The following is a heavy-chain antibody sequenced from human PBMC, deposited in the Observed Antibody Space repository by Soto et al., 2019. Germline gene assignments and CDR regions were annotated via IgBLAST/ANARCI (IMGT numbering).Heavy chain of an antibody. CDR3: ARGLLGWEKYYFDY. Sequence: SETLSLTCAVYGGSFSGYYWSWIRQPPGKGLEWIGEINHSGSTNYNPSLKSRVTISVDTSKNQFSLKLSSVTAADTAAYYCARGLLGWEKYYFDYWGQGTLVTVSS. J-gene: IGHJ4*02. CDR1: GGSFSGYY. CDR2: INHSGST. V-gene: IGHV4-34*01. D-gene: IGHD1-26*01.